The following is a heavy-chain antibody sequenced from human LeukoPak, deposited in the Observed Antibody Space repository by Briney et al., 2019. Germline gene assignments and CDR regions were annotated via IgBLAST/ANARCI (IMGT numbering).Heavy chain of an antibody. CDR1: GFSFSNYN. Sequence: GGSLRLSCVASGFSFSNYNMNWVRQSPGQGLEWVAAIAKNNRDMDYAGSVKGRFTISRDNAKDSLYLQMDSLRAEDTAVYYCAREYSAHPDMDAWGKGTTVTVSS. D-gene: IGHD2-21*01. V-gene: IGHV3-21*06. CDR3: AREYSAHPDMDA. CDR2: IAKNNRDM. J-gene: IGHJ6*03.